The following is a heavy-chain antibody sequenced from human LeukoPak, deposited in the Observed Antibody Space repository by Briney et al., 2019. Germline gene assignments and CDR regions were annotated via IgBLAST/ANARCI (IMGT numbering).Heavy chain of an antibody. CDR2: ISFSGGST. CDR1: GFPFSTYA. Sequence: SGGSLRLSCAASGFPFSTYAMGWVRQAPGKGLEWVSAISFSGGSTYYADSVKGRFTISRDNSKNTLYLQMNSLRAEDTAVYYCARERWSLYSNDYYYYGLDVWGQGTTVTVSS. D-gene: IGHD3-3*01. V-gene: IGHV3-23*01. CDR3: ARERWSLYSNDYYYYGLDV. J-gene: IGHJ6*02.